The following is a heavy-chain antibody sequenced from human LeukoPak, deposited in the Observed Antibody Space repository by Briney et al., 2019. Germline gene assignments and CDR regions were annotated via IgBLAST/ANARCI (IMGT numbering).Heavy chain of an antibody. J-gene: IGHJ6*03. CDR1: GGSISSGGYS. CDR2: IYHSGST. D-gene: IGHD3-9*01. CDR3: ARGRVRRYFDWLYPVAYYYMDV. Sequence: PSETLSLTCAVSGGSISSGGYSWSWIRQPPGKGLEWIGYIYHSGSTYYNPSLKSRVTISVDRSKNQFSLKLSSVTAADTAVYYCARGRVRRYFDWLYPVAYYYMDVWGKGTTVTVSS. V-gene: IGHV4-30-2*01.